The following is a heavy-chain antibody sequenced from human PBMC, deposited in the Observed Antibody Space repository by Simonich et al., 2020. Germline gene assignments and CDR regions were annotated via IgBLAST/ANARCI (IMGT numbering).Heavy chain of an antibody. D-gene: IGHD7-27*01. CDR1: CFTFSSSV. V-gene: IGHV3-30*07. CDR2: ISYDGSNK. CDR3: ARDRNWGWFDP. J-gene: IGHJ5*02. Sequence: QVQLVESGGGVVQPGGSLRLSCSASCFTFSSSVMHWVRQDPGKGQGWWSGISYDGSNKDYADSVKGRFTSYRDNSKNTLYLQMNSLRAEDTAVYYCARDRNWGWFDPWGQGTLVTVSS.